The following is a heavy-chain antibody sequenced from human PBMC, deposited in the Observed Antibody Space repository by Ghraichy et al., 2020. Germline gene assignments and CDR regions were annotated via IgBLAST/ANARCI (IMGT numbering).Heavy chain of an antibody. D-gene: IGHD3-10*01. V-gene: IGHV1-69*13. CDR1: GGTFSSYA. CDR2: IIPIFGTA. J-gene: IGHJ6*03. Sequence: SVKVSCKASGGTFSSYAISWVRQAPGQGLEWMGGIIPIFGTANYAQKFQGRVTITADESTSTAYMELSSLRSEDTAVYYCARGREVQGVWAFDTDEPGSYYYYYSMDVWGKGTTVTVSS. CDR3: ARGREVQGVWAFDTDEPGSYYYYYSMDV.